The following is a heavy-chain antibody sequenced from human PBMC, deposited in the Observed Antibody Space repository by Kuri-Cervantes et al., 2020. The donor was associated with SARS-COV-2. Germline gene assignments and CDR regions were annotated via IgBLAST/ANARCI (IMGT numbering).Heavy chain of an antibody. J-gene: IGHJ6*02. CDR2: IYYSGST. CDR1: GGSVSSGSYY. Sequence: GSLRLSCTVSGGSVSSGSYYWSWIRQPPGKGLEWIGYIYYSGSTNYNPSLKSRVTISVDTSKNQLSLRLSSVTAADTAVYYCGRLGATKGSHYYGVDVWGQGTTVTVSS. D-gene: IGHD1-26*01. V-gene: IGHV4-61*01. CDR3: GRLGATKGSHYYGVDV.